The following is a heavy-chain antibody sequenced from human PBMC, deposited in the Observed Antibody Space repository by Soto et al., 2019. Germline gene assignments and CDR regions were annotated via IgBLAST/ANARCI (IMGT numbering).Heavy chain of an antibody. J-gene: IGHJ4*02. CDR2: IYYSGST. Sequence: SETLSLTCTVSGGSISSYYWSWIRQPPGKGLEWIGYIYYSGSTNYNPSLKSRVTISVDTSKNQFSLKLSSVTAADTAVYYCARETRGIAARGSLDYWGQGTLVTVSS. CDR1: GGSISSYY. CDR3: ARETRGIAARGSLDY. V-gene: IGHV4-59*12. D-gene: IGHD6-6*01.